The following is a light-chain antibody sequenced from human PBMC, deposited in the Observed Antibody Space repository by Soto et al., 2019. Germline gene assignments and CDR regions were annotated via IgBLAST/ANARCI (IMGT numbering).Light chain of an antibody. CDR3: QQRNVWPPVT. CDR1: QSVGSNY. V-gene: IGKV3D-20*02. CDR2: GAS. Sequence: ENLLTQFPGTLSLSPGERATLSCRASQSVGSNYLAWYQQRPGQPPNLLIFGASHRAPDIPDRFSGSGSGTDFTLTISSLEPEDSAVYYCQQRNVWPPVTFGQGTRLEIK. J-gene: IGKJ5*01.